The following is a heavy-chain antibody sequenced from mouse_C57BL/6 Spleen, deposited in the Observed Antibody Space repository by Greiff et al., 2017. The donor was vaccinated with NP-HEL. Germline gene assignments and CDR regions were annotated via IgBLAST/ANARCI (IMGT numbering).Heavy chain of an antibody. CDR3: GRWSISTVVDYYAMDY. CDR2: INPTYGTT. Sequence: VQLQQSGPELVKPGASVKISCKASGYSFTDYYMHWVKQSTGKSLEWIGVINPTYGTTSYNQKFKGKATLTVDQSSSTAYMQLNSLTSEDSAVYYGGRWSISTVVDYYAMDYWGKGTTVTASS. J-gene: IGHJ4*01. V-gene: IGHV1-39*01. CDR1: GYSFTDYY. D-gene: IGHD1-1*01.